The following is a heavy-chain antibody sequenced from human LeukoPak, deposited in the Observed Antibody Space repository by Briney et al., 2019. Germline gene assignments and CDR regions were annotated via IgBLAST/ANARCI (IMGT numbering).Heavy chain of an antibody. J-gene: IGHJ4*02. Sequence: SQALSLTCTVSGGSISSGGYYWSWIRQHPGRGLELIGYIYYSGSTYYNPSLKSRVTISVDTSKNQFSLKLSSVTAADTAVYYCARGTRYASGYNYWVDFWGQGTLVTVSS. V-gene: IGHV4-31*03. CDR2: IYYSGST. CDR1: GGSISSGGYY. D-gene: IGHD5-18*01. CDR3: ARGTRYASGYNYWVDF.